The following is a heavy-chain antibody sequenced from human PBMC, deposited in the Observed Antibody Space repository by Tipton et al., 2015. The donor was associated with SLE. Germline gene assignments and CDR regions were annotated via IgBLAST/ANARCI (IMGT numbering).Heavy chain of an antibody. J-gene: IGHJ4*02. Sequence: SLRLSCRASGFTFSAYWMHWVRQAPGKGLVWVSRMYAEGGAAGYADSAKGRFTISRDNSKNTVYLQMNSLRAEDTATYYCATVTTQFDYWGQGTLVSVSS. CDR2: MYAEGGAA. CDR3: ATVTTQFDY. D-gene: IGHD1-1*01. V-gene: IGHV3-74*01. CDR1: GFTFSAYW.